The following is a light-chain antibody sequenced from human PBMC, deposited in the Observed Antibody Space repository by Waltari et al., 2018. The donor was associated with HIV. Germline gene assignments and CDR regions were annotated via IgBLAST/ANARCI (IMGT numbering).Light chain of an antibody. V-gene: IGLV1-40*01. CDR1: SSNLGAGFG. CDR2: GDS. J-gene: IGLJ2*01. Sequence: QSVLTQPPSVSGAPGQRVTISCTGSSSNLGAGFGVHWSQQLPETAPKLLIYGDSNRPSGVPDRFSGSKSGTSASLAITGLQSEDEADYYCQSYDSSLSTAVVFGGGTKLTVL. CDR3: QSYDSSLSTAVV.